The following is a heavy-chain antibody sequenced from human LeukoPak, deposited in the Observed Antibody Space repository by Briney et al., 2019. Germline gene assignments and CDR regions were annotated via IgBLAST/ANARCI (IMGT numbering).Heavy chain of an antibody. CDR3: ARKGRNGVRAFDI. V-gene: IGHV3-74*01. D-gene: IGHD2-8*01. CDR2: ISGDGSTT. J-gene: IGHJ3*02. CDR1: GFSLRSSW. Sequence: GGSLRLSCAASGFSLRSSWMHWVRQAPGKGLVWISRISGDGSTTRYADSVKGRFTISRDNAQNTLFLQMDSLRAEDTAVYYCARKGRNGVRAFDIWGQGTMVTVSS.